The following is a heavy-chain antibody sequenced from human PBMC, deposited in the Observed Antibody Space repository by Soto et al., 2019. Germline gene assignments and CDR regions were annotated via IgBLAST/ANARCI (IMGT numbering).Heavy chain of an antibody. J-gene: IGHJ3*02. V-gene: IGHV3-30-3*01. CDR3: ARGSGSYYSFDI. Sequence: GGSLRLSCAASGFTFSSYAMHWVRQAPGKGLEWVSVISYDGSNKYYADSVKGRFTISRDNSKNTLYQKMNIMRAEDTAVYYCARGSGSYYSFDIWGQGTMVTVSS. D-gene: IGHD1-26*01. CDR2: ISYDGSNK. CDR1: GFTFSSYA.